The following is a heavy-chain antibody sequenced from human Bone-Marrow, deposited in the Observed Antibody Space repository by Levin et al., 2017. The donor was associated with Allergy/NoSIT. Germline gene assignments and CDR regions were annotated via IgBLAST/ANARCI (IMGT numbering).Heavy chain of an antibody. V-gene: IGHV4-39*01. J-gene: IGHJ6*02. CDR2: FYSGGSA. CDR3: RSGGNIDYDNYYAMDV. CDR1: GVSVSNSRYY. Sequence: SETLSLTCTVSGVSVSNSRYYWGWIRQPPGKDLEWIGSFYSGGSAYYNPSLKSRVTISVDTSKSQFSLKLSSVTAADTAEYYCRSGGNIDYDNYYAMDVWGQGTTVTVSS. D-gene: IGHD6-25*01.